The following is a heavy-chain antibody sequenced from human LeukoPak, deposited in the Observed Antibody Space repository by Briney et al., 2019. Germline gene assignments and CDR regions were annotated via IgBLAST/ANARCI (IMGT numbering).Heavy chain of an antibody. V-gene: IGHV3-23*01. J-gene: IGHJ4*02. CDR2: ISGSGGST. Sequence: QPGGSLRLSCAASGFTFSSYAMSWVRQAPGKGLEWVSAISGSGGSTYYADSVKGRFTISRDNSKNTLYLQMSSLRAEDTAVYYCATTSYDILGYHDYWGQGTLVTVSS. D-gene: IGHD3-9*01. CDR1: GFTFSSYA. CDR3: ATTSYDILGYHDY.